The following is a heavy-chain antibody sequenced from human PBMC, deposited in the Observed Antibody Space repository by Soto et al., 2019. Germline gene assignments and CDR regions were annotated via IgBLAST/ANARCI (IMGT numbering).Heavy chain of an antibody. Sequence: ASVKVSCKASGGTFSSYAISWVRQAPGQGLEWMGGINPKSGGTLYAQKFQGRVTMTRDTSISTAYMELSRLRSDDTAVYYCARGGTFAYDTSGYSVYWGQGTLVTVSS. CDR2: INPKSGGT. D-gene: IGHD3-22*01. V-gene: IGHV1-2*02. CDR3: ARGGTFAYDTSGYSVY. CDR1: GGTFSSYA. J-gene: IGHJ4*02.